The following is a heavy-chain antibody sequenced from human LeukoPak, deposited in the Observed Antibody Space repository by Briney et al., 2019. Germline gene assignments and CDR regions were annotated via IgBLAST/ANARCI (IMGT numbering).Heavy chain of an antibody. D-gene: IGHD6-19*01. CDR3: ARAVAGGWFDP. Sequence: PSETLSLTCTVSGGSISRYYWSWIRQPPGKGLEWIGYIYYSGSTNYNPSLKSRVTISVDTSKNQFSLKLSSVTAADTAVYYCARAVAGGWFDPWGQGTLVTVSS. V-gene: IGHV4-59*01. J-gene: IGHJ5*02. CDR1: GGSISRYY. CDR2: IYYSGST.